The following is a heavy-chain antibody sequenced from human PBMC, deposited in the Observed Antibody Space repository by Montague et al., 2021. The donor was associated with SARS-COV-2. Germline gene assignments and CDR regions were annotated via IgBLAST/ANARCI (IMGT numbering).Heavy chain of an antibody. V-gene: IGHV4-34*01. CDR1: GGSFSGYY. D-gene: IGHD2-2*01. CDR2: INHSGST. Sequence: SETLSLTCAVYGGSFSGYYWSWIRQPPGKGLEWIGEINHSGSTNXNPSLKSRVTISVDTSKNQFSLKLSSVTAADTAVYYCARGAVVVPAATEDYHYYYGMDVWGQGTTVTVSS. J-gene: IGHJ6*02. CDR3: ARGAVVVPAATEDYHYYYGMDV.